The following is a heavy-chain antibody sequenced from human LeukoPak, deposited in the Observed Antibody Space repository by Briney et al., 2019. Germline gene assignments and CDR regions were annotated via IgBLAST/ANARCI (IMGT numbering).Heavy chain of an antibody. CDR3: ARRGSRAYYGMDV. D-gene: IGHD3-16*01. V-gene: IGHV5-51*01. CDR1: GYSFTSYW. J-gene: IGHJ6*02. Sequence: GESLKISCQGSGYSFTSYWIGWVRQLPGKGLEWMGIIYPGDPDTRYSPSFQGQVTISADKSISTAYLQWSSLKASDTAMYYCARRGSRAYYGMDVWGQGTTVTVSS. CDR2: IYPGDPDT.